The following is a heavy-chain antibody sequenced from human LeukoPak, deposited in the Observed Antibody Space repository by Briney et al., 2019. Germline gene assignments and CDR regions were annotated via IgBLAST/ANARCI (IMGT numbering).Heavy chain of an antibody. J-gene: IGHJ4*02. V-gene: IGHV1-46*01. CDR2: LYPGGDRA. Sequence: ASVKVSCKASGLTLTTIYMHGVRQAPGQGLEWMAVLYPGGDRAIYAQRFQGTLTLTRDTSTNTVYMEVSSLASEDTAIYYCASEVPRTSRFDHWGQGTLVTVSS. CDR1: GLTLTTIY. CDR3: ASEVPRTSRFDH. D-gene: IGHD2-8*01.